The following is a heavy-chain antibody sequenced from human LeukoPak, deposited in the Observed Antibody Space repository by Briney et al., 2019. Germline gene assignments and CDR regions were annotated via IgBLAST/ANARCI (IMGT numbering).Heavy chain of an antibody. CDR3: ARAPYGDCFDY. Sequence: PGGSLRLSCAASGFTFRNYAMTWVRQAPGKGLEWVSGIRNNGDSTNYADSVKGRFTLSRDNAKNTLYLQMNSLRVEDTAVYYCARAPYGDCFDYWGQGTLVTVSS. CDR1: GFTFRNYA. CDR2: IRNNGDST. V-gene: IGHV3-23*01. D-gene: IGHD4-17*01. J-gene: IGHJ4*02.